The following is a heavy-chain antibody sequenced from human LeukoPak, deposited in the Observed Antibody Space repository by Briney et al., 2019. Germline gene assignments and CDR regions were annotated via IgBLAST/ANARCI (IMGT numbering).Heavy chain of an antibody. J-gene: IGHJ4*02. Sequence: GGSLRLPCAASGLTISSYSMNWVRQAPGKGLQWVSYISSSSSTIYYADSVKGRFTISRDNAKNSLYLQMNSLRAEDTAVYYCARALWFGETFPAYWGQGTLVTVSS. CDR1: GLTISSYS. CDR2: ISSSSSTI. CDR3: ARALWFGETFPAY. D-gene: IGHD3-10*01. V-gene: IGHV3-48*01.